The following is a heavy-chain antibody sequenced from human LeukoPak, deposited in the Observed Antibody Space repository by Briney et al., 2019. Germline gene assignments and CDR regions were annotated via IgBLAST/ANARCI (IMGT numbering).Heavy chain of an antibody. CDR2: IYHSGST. CDR1: GYSISSGYY. Sequence: SETLSLTCTVSGYSISSGYYWGWIRQPPGKGLEWIGSIYHSGSTYYNPSLKSRVTISVDTSKNQFSLKLSSVTAADTAVYYCARLGYCSGGSCYADYWGQGTLVTVSS. V-gene: IGHV4-38-2*02. CDR3: ARLGYCSGGSCYADY. D-gene: IGHD2-15*01. J-gene: IGHJ4*02.